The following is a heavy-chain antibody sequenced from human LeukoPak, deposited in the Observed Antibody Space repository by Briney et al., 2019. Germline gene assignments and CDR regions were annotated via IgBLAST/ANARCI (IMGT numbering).Heavy chain of an antibody. D-gene: IGHD6-13*01. J-gene: IGHJ4*02. CDR1: GGTFSSYA. CDR3: ARDRGIAAAGKDFDY. CDR2: IIPIFGTA. Sequence: SVKVSCKASGGTFSSYAISWVRQAPGQGLECMGGIIPIFGTANYAQKFQGRVTITADESTSTAYMELSSLRSEDTAVYYCARDRGIAAAGKDFDYWGQGTLVTVSS. V-gene: IGHV1-69*13.